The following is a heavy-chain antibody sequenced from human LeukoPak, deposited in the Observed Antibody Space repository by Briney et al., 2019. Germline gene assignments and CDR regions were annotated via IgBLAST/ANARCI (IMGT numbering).Heavy chain of an antibody. D-gene: IGHD2-2*01. CDR3: ASGVGYCSSTSCYP. CDR2: ITSSSSYI. J-gene: IGHJ5*02. V-gene: IGHV3-21*01. CDR1: GFTLSSYS. Sequence: PGGSLRLSCAASGFTLSSYSMNWVRQAPGKGLEWVSSITSSSSYIYYADSVKGRFTISRDNAKNSLYLQMNSLRAEDTAVYYCASGVGYCSSTSCYPWGQGTQVTVSS.